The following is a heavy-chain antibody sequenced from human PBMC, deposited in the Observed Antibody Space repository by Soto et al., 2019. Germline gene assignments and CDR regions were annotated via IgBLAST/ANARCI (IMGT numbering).Heavy chain of an antibody. CDR2: ISYDGSKK. CDR3: AKDTYYHDNTGYYVFDY. J-gene: IGHJ4*02. CDR1: EFTFSSYG. V-gene: IGHV3-30*18. D-gene: IGHD3-22*01. Sequence: QVQLVESGGGVVQPGRSLTLSCAASEFTFSSYGIHWVRQAPGKGLEWVAVISYDGSKKQYADSVKGRFTISRDNSKNTLHLQLNSLSAEDTAVYYCAKDTYYHDNTGYYVFDYWGQGTLVTVSS.